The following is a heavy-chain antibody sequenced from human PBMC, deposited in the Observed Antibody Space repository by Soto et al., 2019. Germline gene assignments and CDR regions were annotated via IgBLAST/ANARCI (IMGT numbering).Heavy chain of an antibody. J-gene: IGHJ4*02. CDR3: ATRSSINADLVDY. V-gene: IGHV4-59*01. Sequence: QVQLQESGPRLLKPSETLSLTCSVSGASIRSYYWSWIRQPPGKGLELIGYISYSGSTNYNPSLKSRVTISVDTSKNQFSLKLRSVTAADTAVYYCATRSSINADLVDYWGQGPLVTVSS. D-gene: IGHD4-17*01. CDR1: GASIRSYY. CDR2: ISYSGST.